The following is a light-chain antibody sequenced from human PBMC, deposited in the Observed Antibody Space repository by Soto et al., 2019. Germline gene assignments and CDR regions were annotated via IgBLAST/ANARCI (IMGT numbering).Light chain of an antibody. CDR2: SNN. Sequence: QPVLTQPPSASGTPGQRVTISCSGSSSNIGSNTVNWYQQLPGTAPKLLIYSNNQRPSGVPDRLSGSKSGTSASLAISGLQSEDEADYYCAAWDDSLNGDVFGGGTQLTVL. CDR3: AAWDDSLNGDV. J-gene: IGLJ7*01. V-gene: IGLV1-44*01. CDR1: SSNIGSNT.